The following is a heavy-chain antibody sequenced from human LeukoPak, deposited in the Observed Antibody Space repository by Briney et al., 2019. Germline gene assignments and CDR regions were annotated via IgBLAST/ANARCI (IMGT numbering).Heavy chain of an antibody. CDR3: ARYGAALGYGMDV. D-gene: IGHD4/OR15-4a*01. CDR1: GYSFTSYW. Sequence: PGESLKISCKGSGYSFTSYWITWVRQMPGKGLEWRGRIDPSDSHTNYNPSFQGHVTFSADESVNTAYLQWTSLRASDSAMFYCARYGAALGYGMDVWGQGTTVTVSS. CDR2: IDPSDSHT. J-gene: IGHJ6*02. V-gene: IGHV5-10-1*01.